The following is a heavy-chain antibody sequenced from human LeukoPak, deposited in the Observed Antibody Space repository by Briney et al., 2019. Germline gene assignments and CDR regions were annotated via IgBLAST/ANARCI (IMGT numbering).Heavy chain of an antibody. J-gene: IGHJ5*02. CDR3: ARGSPFQWLVHGGWFDP. D-gene: IGHD6-19*01. CDR2: LNPNTGNT. V-gene: IGHV1-8*01. CDR1: GYTFTHFD. Sequence: ASVKVSCKASGYTFTHFDINWVRQATGQGLAWMGWLNPNTGNTAYAEKFQGRVTITSKTSITTAYMELSSLRSDDTAVYYCARGSPFQWLVHGGWFDPWGQGTLVTVSS.